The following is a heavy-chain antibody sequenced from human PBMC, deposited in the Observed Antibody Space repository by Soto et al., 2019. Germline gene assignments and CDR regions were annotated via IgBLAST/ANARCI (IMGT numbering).Heavy chain of an antibody. CDR3: ARGGVISAAVTQGHNWFDP. V-gene: IGHV4-34*01. J-gene: IGHJ5*02. D-gene: IGHD6-13*01. Sequence: QVQLQQWGAGLLKPSETLSLTCAVYGGSFSGYYWSWIRQPPGKGLEWIGEINHSGSTNYNPSLKSRATISVHTSNNQFSLMLSSVTAADTAVYYCARGGVISAAVTQGHNWFDPWGQGTLVTVSS. CDR1: GGSFSGYY. CDR2: INHSGST.